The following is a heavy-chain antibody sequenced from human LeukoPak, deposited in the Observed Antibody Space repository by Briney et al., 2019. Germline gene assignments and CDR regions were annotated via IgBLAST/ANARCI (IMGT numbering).Heavy chain of an antibody. Sequence: SVKVSCKASGGTFISYAISWVRQAPGQGLEWMGGIIPIFGTANYAQKFQGRVTITADESTSTAYMELSSLRSEDTAAYYCARVAMVRDPIDYYYGMDVWGQGTTVTVSS. V-gene: IGHV1-69*01. CDR1: GGTFISYA. CDR3: ARVAMVRDPIDYYYGMDV. D-gene: IGHD3-10*01. CDR2: IIPIFGTA. J-gene: IGHJ6*02.